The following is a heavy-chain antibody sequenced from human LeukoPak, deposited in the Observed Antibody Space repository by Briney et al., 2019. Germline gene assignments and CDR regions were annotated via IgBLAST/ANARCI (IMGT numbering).Heavy chain of an antibody. CDR2: INSDGSST. CDR3: ARDIVATRNNWFDP. CDR1: GFTFSSYW. D-gene: IGHD5-12*01. V-gene: IGHV3-74*01. Sequence: GRSLRLSCAASGFTFSSYWMHWVRQAPGKGLVWVSRINSDGSSTSYADSVKGRFTISRDNAKNTLYLQMNSLRAEDTAVYYCARDIVATRNNWFDPWGQGTLVTVSS. J-gene: IGHJ5*02.